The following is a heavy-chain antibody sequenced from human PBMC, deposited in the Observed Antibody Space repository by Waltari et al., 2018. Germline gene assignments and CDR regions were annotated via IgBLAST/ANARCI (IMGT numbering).Heavy chain of an antibody. CDR2: IYSGGRT. D-gene: IGHD6-13*01. Sequence: EVQLVESGGGLIQPGGSLRLSCAASGFTVSSNYMSWVRQAPGKGVEWVAVIYSGGRTYYADSVKGRFTISRDNSKNTLYLQMNSLRAEDTAVYYCASSGYSSSWFDYWGQGTLVTVSS. CDR3: ASSGYSSSWFDY. J-gene: IGHJ4*02. CDR1: GFTVSSNY. V-gene: IGHV3-53*01.